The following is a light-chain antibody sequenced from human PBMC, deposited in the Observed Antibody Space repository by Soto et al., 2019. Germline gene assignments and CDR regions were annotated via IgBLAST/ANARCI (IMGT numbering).Light chain of an antibody. CDR1: SSDVGGYNY. Sequence: QSVLTQPPSASGSPGQSVTIPCTGSSSDVGGYNYVSWYQQHPGKAPKLIIYEVTKRPSGVPARFSGSKSANTASLTVSGLQVDDEADYYCTSFAGNTGWVFGGGTKLTVL. CDR2: EVT. J-gene: IGLJ3*02. V-gene: IGLV2-8*01. CDR3: TSFAGNTGWV.